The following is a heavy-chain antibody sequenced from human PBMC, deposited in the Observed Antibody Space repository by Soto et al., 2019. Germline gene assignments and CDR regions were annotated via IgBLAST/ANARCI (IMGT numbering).Heavy chain of an antibody. V-gene: IGHV4-39*01. CDR1: GGSISSSSYY. Sequence: QLQLQESGPGPVKPSETLSLTCTVSGGSISSSSYYWGWIRQPPGKGLEWIGSIYYSGSTYYNPSLKSRVTISVDTSKNQFSLKLSSVTAADTAVYYCARMTGTTFWYFDLWGRGTLVTVSS. J-gene: IGHJ2*01. D-gene: IGHD1-7*01. CDR3: ARMTGTTFWYFDL. CDR2: IYYSGST.